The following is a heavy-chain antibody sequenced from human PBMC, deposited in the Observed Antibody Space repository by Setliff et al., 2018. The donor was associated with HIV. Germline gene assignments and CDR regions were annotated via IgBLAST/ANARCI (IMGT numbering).Heavy chain of an antibody. V-gene: IGHV4-39*07. J-gene: IGHJ4*02. CDR3: ARVPGRDYYDTSGDFDY. D-gene: IGHD3-22*01. CDR1: GGSVSSRGYY. Sequence: SETLSLTCTVSGGSVSSRGYYWGWIRQPPGKGLEWIGAISYGGITYYNPSLTSRVTISVDTSKNQFSLKVTSVTAADTAVYYCARVPGRDYYDTSGDFDYWGLGTLVTVSS. CDR2: ISYGGIT.